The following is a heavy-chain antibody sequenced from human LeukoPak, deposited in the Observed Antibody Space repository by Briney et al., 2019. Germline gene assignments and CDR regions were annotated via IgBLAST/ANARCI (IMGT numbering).Heavy chain of an antibody. Sequence: GGSLRLSCAASGFIFSNYAMSWVRQAPGKGLEWVSAITGSGDTTYYADSVKGRFTISRDNSKNTLYVEINTLRAEDTAVYYCAKWGDYDILTGYYVSDFWGQGTLVTVSS. CDR2: ITGSGDTT. D-gene: IGHD3-9*01. CDR1: GFIFSNYA. CDR3: AKWGDYDILTGYYVSDF. J-gene: IGHJ4*02. V-gene: IGHV3-23*01.